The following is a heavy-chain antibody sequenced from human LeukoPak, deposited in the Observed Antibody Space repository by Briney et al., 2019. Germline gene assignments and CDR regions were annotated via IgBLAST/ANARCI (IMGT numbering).Heavy chain of an antibody. D-gene: IGHD3-3*01. CDR2: IKQDGSEK. CDR1: GFTFSSSW. V-gene: IGHV3-7*01. Sequence: GGSLRLSCAASGFTFSSSWMTWVRQAPGKGLEWVANIKQDGSEKYYVDSVKGRFTISRDNAKNSLYLQMNSLRVEDTAVYYCARGDPDISFGVAGEAFDIWGQGTMVTVSS. J-gene: IGHJ3*02. CDR3: ARGDPDISFGVAGEAFDI.